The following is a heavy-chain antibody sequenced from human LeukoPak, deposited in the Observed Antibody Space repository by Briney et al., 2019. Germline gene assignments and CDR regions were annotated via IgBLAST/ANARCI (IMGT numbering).Heavy chain of an antibody. J-gene: IGHJ4*02. CDR2: IYTSGST. Sequence: SETLSLTCTVSGGSISSGSYYWSWIRQPAGKGLEWIGRIYTSGSTNYNPSLKSRVTISVDTSKNQFSLKLSSVTAADTAVYYCARGSYDFGVDYWGQGTLVTVSS. CDR1: GGSISSGSYY. V-gene: IGHV4-61*02. CDR3: ARGSYDFGVDY. D-gene: IGHD3-3*01.